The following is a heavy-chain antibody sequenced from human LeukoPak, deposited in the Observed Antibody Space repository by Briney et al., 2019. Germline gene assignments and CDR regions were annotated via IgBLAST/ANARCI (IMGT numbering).Heavy chain of an antibody. CDR1: GFTFDDYA. V-gene: IGHV3-9*01. CDR2: ISWNSGSI. Sequence: GGSLRLSCAASGFTFDDYAMYWVRQAPGKGLEWVSGISWNSGSIGYADSVKGRFTISRDNAKNSLYLQMNSLRAEDTAVYYCAKALVTAIFNIGMDVWGQGTTVTVSS. D-gene: IGHD2-21*02. CDR3: AKALVTAIFNIGMDV. J-gene: IGHJ6*02.